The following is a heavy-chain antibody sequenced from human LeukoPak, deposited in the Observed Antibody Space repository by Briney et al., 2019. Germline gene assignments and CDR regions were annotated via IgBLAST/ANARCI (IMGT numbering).Heavy chain of an antibody. V-gene: IGHV3-7*03. J-gene: IGHJ6*02. CDR3: ARVNKQLASIYHYYGMDV. CDR2: IKQDGSEK. CDR1: GFTFSSYW. Sequence: AGGSLRLSCAASGFTFSSYWMSWVRQAPGKGLEWVANIKQDGSEKYYVDSVKGRFTISRDNAKNSLYLQMNSLRAEDTAVYYCARVNKQLASIYHYYGMDVWGQGTTVTVS. D-gene: IGHD6-13*01.